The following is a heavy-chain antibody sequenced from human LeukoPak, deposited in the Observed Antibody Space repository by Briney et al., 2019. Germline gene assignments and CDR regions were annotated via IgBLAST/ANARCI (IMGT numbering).Heavy chain of an antibody. V-gene: IGHV1-69*06. CDR3: AKGRGRLNVNRGVYNYHYYMEV. CDR1: GDTISAYS. CDR2: IIPIFGRA. J-gene: IGHJ6*03. D-gene: IGHD3-10*01. Sequence: ASVKVSCKAAGDTISAYSLNWVRQAPGQGLEWMGGIIPIFGRAYYAQNFQARVTITADKSTSTAYVELSSLGSEDTAIYYCAKGRGRLNVNRGVYNYHYYMEVWGTGTTVIVS.